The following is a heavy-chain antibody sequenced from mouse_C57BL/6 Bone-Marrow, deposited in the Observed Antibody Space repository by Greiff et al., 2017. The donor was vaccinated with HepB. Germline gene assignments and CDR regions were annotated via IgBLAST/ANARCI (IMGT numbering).Heavy chain of an antibody. CDR3: ARYKRAYDYDLYYAMDY. Sequence: EVHLVESGPGLAKPSQTLSLTCSVTGYSITSDYWNWIRKFPGNKLEYMGYISYSGSTYYNPSLKSRISITRDTSKNQYYLQLNSVTTEDTATYYCARYKRAYDYDLYYAMDYWGQGTSVTVSS. D-gene: IGHD2-4*01. CDR1: GYSITSDY. CDR2: ISYSGST. J-gene: IGHJ4*01. V-gene: IGHV3-8*01.